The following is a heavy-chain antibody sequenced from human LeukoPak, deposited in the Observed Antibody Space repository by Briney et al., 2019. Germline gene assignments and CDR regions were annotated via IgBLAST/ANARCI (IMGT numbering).Heavy chain of an antibody. CDR1: GFTFSSYG. Sequence: GGSLRLSCAASGFTFSSYGMHWVRQAPGKGLEWVAFIRYDGSNKYYADSVKGRFTISRDNSKNTLYLHVNSLRPEDTAVYYCARRRRTYYDILTGSDAFDIWGQGTMVTVSS. J-gene: IGHJ3*02. CDR2: IRYDGSNK. CDR3: ARRRRTYYDILTGSDAFDI. V-gene: IGHV3-30*02. D-gene: IGHD3-9*01.